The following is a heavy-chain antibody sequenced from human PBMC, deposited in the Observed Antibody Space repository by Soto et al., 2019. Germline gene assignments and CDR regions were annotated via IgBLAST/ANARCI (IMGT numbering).Heavy chain of an antibody. D-gene: IGHD3-9*01. CDR2: ISGSGGST. CDR1: GFTFSSYA. Sequence: EVQLLESGGGLVQPGGSLRLSCAASGFTFSSYAMSWVRQAPGKGLEWVSAISGSGGSTYYADSVQGRFTISRDNSKNTLYLQMNSLRAEDTAVYYCANTRGYDILTGRFDYWGQGTLVTVSS. J-gene: IGHJ4*02. V-gene: IGHV3-23*01. CDR3: ANTRGYDILTGRFDY.